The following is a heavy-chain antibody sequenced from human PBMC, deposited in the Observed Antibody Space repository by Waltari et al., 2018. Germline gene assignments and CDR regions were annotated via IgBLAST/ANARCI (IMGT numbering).Heavy chain of an antibody. Sequence: QVQLVQSGAEVKKPGASVKVSCKASGYTFTSSGINWGRQATGQGLEWMGWMNPNSGNTGYAQKFQARVTMTRNTSISTAYMELSSLRSEDTAVYYCASTVGTVGSDYWGQGTLVTVSS. J-gene: IGHJ4*02. V-gene: IGHV1-8*01. CDR2: MNPNSGNT. CDR1: GYTFTSSG. CDR3: ASTVGTVGSDY. D-gene: IGHD4-17*01.